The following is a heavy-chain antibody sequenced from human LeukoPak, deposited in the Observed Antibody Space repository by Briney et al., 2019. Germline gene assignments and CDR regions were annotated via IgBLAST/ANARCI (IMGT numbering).Heavy chain of an antibody. V-gene: IGHV3-23*01. CDR1: GFTFSSYA. Sequence: GGSLRLSCAASGFTFSSYAMSWVRQAPGKGLEWVSAISGSGGNTYYADSVKGRFTISRDNSKNTLYLQMNSLRAEDTAVYYCAKGASAAGTTYYYYMDVWGKGTTVTVSS. D-gene: IGHD6-13*01. CDR3: AKGASAAGTTYYYYMDV. CDR2: ISGSGGNT. J-gene: IGHJ6*03.